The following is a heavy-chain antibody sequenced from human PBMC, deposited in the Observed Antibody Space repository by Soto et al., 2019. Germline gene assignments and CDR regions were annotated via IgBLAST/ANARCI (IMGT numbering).Heavy chain of an antibody. D-gene: IGHD6-19*01. CDR2: ISAYNGNT. V-gene: IGHV1-18*01. CDR1: GYTFTSYG. Sequence: QVQLVQSGAEVKKPGASVKVSCKASGYTFTSYGISWVRQAPGQGLEWMGWISAYNGNTNYAQKLQGSVTMTTGTSTSTAYMELRSLRSDDTAVYYCARDRTLAVAGGPGGYWGQGTLVTVSS. J-gene: IGHJ4*02. CDR3: ARDRTLAVAGGPGGY.